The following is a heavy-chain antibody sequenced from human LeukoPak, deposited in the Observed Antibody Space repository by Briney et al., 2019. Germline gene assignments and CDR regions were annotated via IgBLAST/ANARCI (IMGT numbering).Heavy chain of an antibody. Sequence: GGSLRLSCVASGFTFSTYSMNWVRQAPGKGLEWVSSISSSSSYIYYADSVKGRFTISRDNAKNSLYLQMNSLRAEDTAVYYCARGHHYDSRGHAFDIWGQGTMVTVSS. CDR2: ISSSSSYI. V-gene: IGHV3-21*01. D-gene: IGHD3-22*01. CDR1: GFTFSTYS. CDR3: ARGHHYDSRGHAFDI. J-gene: IGHJ3*02.